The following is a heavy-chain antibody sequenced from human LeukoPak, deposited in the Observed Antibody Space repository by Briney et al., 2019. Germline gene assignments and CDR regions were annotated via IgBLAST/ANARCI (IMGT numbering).Heavy chain of an antibody. CDR3: ARSYGMDV. J-gene: IGHJ6*01. V-gene: IGHV3-74*01. CDR2: INSDGSST. Sequence: GGSLRLSCAASGFTFSTYWMHSVRQAPGKGPVRVSRINSDGSSTTYADSMKGRFTISRDNAKSTLYLQMNSLRADDTAVYYCARSYGMDVWGQGATVTVSS. CDR1: GFTFSTYW.